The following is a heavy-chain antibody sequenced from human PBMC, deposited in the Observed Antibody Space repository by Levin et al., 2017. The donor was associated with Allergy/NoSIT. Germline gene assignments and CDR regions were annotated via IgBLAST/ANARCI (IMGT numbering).Heavy chain of an antibody. Sequence: GGSLRLSCAASGFSFNKHPMHWVRQAPGKGLEWVALISYDGINKYYADSVRGRFTISRDNTKNTLYLQINSLRPVDAAVYYCVREGEQLLVLPNLHYKYGMDVWGQGTTVTVSS. V-gene: IGHV3-30*04. CDR3: VREGEQLLVLPNLHYKYGMDV. CDR1: GFSFNKHP. J-gene: IGHJ6*02. CDR2: ISYDGINK. D-gene: IGHD6-13*01.